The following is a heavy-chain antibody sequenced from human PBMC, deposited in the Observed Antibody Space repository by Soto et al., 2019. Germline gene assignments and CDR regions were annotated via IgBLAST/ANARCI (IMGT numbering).Heavy chain of an antibody. Sequence: PGGSLRLSCAASGFTLSNYAINWVRQSPGKGLEWASVISGSVGSTYYADSVKGRFTITRDNSKNTLYLQMNSLRAEDTAVYYCAKAGGAAGTVDYFDYWGQGALVTVSS. CDR3: AKAGGAAGTVDYFDY. V-gene: IGHV3-23*01. CDR1: GFTLSNYA. CDR2: ISGSVGST. D-gene: IGHD6-13*01. J-gene: IGHJ4*02.